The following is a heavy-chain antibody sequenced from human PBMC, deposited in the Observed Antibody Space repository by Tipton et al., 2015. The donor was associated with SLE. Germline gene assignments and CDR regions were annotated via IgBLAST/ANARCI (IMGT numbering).Heavy chain of an antibody. J-gene: IGHJ4*02. CDR3: ARIGLCSSTSCYKGEFDY. Sequence: QSGPEVKKPGASVKVSCKASGDTVNTHFIHWVRQAPGQGLDWMGVISPSGDGGSYSQNLQGRVTVTRDTSTSTVYMELSSLRSEDTAVYYCARIGLCSSTSCYKGEFDYWGQGTLVTVSS. CDR1: GDTVNTHF. V-gene: IGHV1-46*02. D-gene: IGHD2-2*02. CDR2: ISPSGDGG.